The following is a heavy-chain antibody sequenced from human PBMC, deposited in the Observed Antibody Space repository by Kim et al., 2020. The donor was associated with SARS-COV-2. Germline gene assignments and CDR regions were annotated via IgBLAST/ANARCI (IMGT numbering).Heavy chain of an antibody. J-gene: IGHJ3*02. Sequence: SRVTISVDTSKTQFSLKLSSVTAADTAVYYCARHQSLLWFGESSHDAFDIWGQGTMVTVSS. CDR3: ARHQSLLWFGESSHDAFDI. D-gene: IGHD3-10*01. V-gene: IGHV4-61*07.